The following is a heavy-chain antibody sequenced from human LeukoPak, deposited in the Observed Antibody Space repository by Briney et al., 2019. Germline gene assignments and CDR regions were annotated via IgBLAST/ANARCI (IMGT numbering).Heavy chain of an antibody. V-gene: IGHV1-69*06. D-gene: IGHD5-12*01. J-gene: IGHJ6*03. CDR3: ARSFGSGYDYYYYFMDV. CDR1: GGTFSSNA. Sequence: AASVKVSCKASGGTFSSNAISWVRQAPGQGLEWMGWIIPIFGTANYAQKFQGRVTITADKSTSTAYMELSSLRSEDTAVYFCARSFGSGYDYYYYFMDVWGKGTTVTVSS. CDR2: IIPIFGTA.